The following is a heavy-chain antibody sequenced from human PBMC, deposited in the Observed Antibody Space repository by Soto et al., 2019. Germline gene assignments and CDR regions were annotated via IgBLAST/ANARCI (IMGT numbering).Heavy chain of an antibody. CDR1: GGSISNISYY. D-gene: IGHD6-13*01. J-gene: IGHJ6*02. Sequence: TRSLTCTVSGGSISNISYYWGWIRQPRGKGLEWIGSIYYSGSTYYNPSLKSRVTISVDTYTNQFYLKLSSVTAADTAVYYCACLARGQLVIHGMDVWGQG. CDR3: ACLARGQLVIHGMDV. CDR2: IYYSGST. V-gene: IGHV4-39*01.